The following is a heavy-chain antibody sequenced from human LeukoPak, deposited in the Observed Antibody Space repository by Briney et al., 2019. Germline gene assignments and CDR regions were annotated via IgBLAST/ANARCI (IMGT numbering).Heavy chain of an antibody. CDR3: ARRVTGDLRRFDY. D-gene: IGHD7-27*01. J-gene: IGHJ4*02. Sequence: SETLSLTCTVSGGSISSSGYSWGWIRQPPGKGLEWIGNINYSGSTYYNPSLKSRVIIFVDTSKNQFSLKVTSVTAADTAVYFCARRVTGDLRRFDYWGQGTLVTVSS. CDR2: INYSGST. CDR1: GGSISSSGYS. V-gene: IGHV4-39*01.